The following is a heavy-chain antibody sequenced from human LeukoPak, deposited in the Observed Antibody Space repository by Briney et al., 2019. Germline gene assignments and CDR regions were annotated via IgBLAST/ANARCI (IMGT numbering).Heavy chain of an antibody. CDR2: IRSKGYGGTT. V-gene: IGHV3-49*04. D-gene: IGHD3-22*01. Sequence: SLRLSCTASGFTFGDYAMSWVRQAPGKGLEWVGFIRSKGYGGTTEYAASVKGRFTISRDDSKSIAYLQMNSLKTEDTAVYYCTREENYYDSSGYYYVWDYWGQGTLVTVSS. CDR1: GFTFGDYA. CDR3: TREENYYDSSGYYYVWDY. J-gene: IGHJ4*02.